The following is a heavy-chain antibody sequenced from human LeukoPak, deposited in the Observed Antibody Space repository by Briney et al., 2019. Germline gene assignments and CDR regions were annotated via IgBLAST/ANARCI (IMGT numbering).Heavy chain of an antibody. CDR3: ARDADYGDYPDY. CDR1: GGSISTYY. D-gene: IGHD4-17*01. V-gene: IGHV4-59*01. CDR2: IYHSGST. J-gene: IGHJ4*02. Sequence: PSETLSLTCTVSGGSISTYYWSWIRQPPGKGLEWIGYIYHSGSTNYNPSLKSRVTISVDTSQNQFYLKLSSVTAADTAVYYCARDADYGDYPDYWGQGILVTVSS.